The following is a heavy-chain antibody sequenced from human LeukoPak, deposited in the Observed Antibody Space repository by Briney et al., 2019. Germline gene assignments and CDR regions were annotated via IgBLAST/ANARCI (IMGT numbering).Heavy chain of an antibody. CDR2: IYYSGST. J-gene: IGHJ4*02. CDR1: GGSISSYY. CDR3: ARVSRYEVGANFDY. V-gene: IGHV4-59*01. D-gene: IGHD1-26*01. Sequence: PSETLSLTCTVSGGSISSYYWSWIRQPPGKGLEWIGYIYYSGSTNYNPSLKSRVTISVDTSKNQFSLKLSSVTAADTAVYYCARVSRYEVGANFDYWGQGTLVTVSS.